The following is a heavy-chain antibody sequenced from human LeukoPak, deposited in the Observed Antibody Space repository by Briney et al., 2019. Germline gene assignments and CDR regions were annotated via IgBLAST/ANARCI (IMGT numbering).Heavy chain of an antibody. D-gene: IGHD3-9*01. Sequence: PSETLSLTCTVSGGSISSYYWSWIRQPPGKGLEWIGYIHYSGSTNYNPSLKSRVTISVDTSKNQFSLKLSSVTAADTAVYYCARDGLDILTGYYNAFDIWGQGTMVTVSS. J-gene: IGHJ3*02. CDR1: GGSISSYY. V-gene: IGHV4-59*12. CDR3: ARDGLDILTGYYNAFDI. CDR2: IHYSGST.